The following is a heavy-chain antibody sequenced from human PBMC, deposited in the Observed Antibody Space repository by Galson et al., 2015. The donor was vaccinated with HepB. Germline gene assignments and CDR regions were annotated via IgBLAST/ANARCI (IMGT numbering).Heavy chain of an antibody. CDR3: AREESYSYGIDY. Sequence: ETLSLTCAVYGESFRGYYWSWIRQPPGEGLEWIGESDPSGGTNYNPSLKSRVTISVDKSKNQFSLKLSSVTAADTAVYYCAREESYSYGIDYWGQGTLVTVSS. D-gene: IGHD5-18*01. CDR2: SDPSGGT. CDR1: GESFRGYY. J-gene: IGHJ4*02. V-gene: IGHV4-34*01.